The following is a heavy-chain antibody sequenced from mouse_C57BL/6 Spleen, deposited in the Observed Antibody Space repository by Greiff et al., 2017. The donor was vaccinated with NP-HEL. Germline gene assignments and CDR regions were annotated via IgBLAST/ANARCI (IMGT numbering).Heavy chain of an antibody. CDR2: INPSNGGT. Sequence: QVQLKQPGTELVKPGASVKLSCKASGYTFTSYWMHWVKQRPGQGLEWIGNINPSNGGTNYNEKFKSKATLTVDKSSSTAYMQLGSLTSEDSAVYYCAREGLLWAMDYWGQGTSVTVSS. CDR1: GYTFTSYW. CDR3: AREGLLWAMDY. J-gene: IGHJ4*01. V-gene: IGHV1-53*01. D-gene: IGHD1-1*02.